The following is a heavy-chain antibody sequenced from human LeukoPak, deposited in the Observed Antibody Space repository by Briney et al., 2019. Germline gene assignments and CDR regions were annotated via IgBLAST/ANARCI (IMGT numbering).Heavy chain of an antibody. CDR2: ISWNSGSI. Sequence: GRSLRLSCAASGFTFDDYAMHWVRQAPGKGLEWVSGISWNSGSIGYADSVKGRFTISRDNAKNSLYLQMNSLRAEDTALYYCAKGSGSYTYYYFDYWGQGTLVTVSS. CDR3: AKGSGSYTYYYFDY. J-gene: IGHJ4*02. D-gene: IGHD3-10*01. CDR1: GFTFDDYA. V-gene: IGHV3-9*01.